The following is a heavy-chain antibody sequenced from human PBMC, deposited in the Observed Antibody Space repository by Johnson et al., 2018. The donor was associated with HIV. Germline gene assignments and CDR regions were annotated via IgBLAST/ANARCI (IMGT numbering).Heavy chain of an antibody. CDR1: GFTFDDYA. V-gene: IGHV3-9*01. J-gene: IGHJ3*02. CDR2: ISWNSGSI. Sequence: VQLVESGGGLVQPGRSLRLSCAASGFTFDDYAMHWVRQAPGKGLEWVSGISWNSGSIGYADSVKGRFTISRDNAKNSLYLQMNSLRAEDTALYYCAGYSSSWYDAFDIWDQGTMVTVSS. CDR3: AGYSSSWYDAFDI. D-gene: IGHD6-13*01.